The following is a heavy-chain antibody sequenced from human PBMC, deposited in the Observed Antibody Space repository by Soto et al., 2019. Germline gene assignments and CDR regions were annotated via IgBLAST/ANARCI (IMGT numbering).Heavy chain of an antibody. CDR2: ISYDGSNK. J-gene: IGHJ3*02. CDR1: GSTFSSYG. V-gene: IGHV3-30*18. CDR3: AKDRGSLSAFDI. D-gene: IGHD3-10*01. Sequence: GGSLRLSCAASGSTFSSYGMHWVRQAPGKGLEGVAVISYDGSNKYYADSVKGRFTISRDNSKNTLYLQMNSLRAEDTAVYYCAKDRGSLSAFDIWGQGTMVTVSS.